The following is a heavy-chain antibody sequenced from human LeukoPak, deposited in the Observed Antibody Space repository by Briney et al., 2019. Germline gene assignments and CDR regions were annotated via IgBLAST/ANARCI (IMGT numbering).Heavy chain of an antibody. CDR1: GFTFDDYG. J-gene: IGHJ6*02. CDR3: ARDLYGCSSTSCYRRNYYYYYGMDV. D-gene: IGHD2-2*01. V-gene: IGHV3-20*04. CDR2: INWNGGST. Sequence: PGGSLRLSCAASGFTFDDYGMSWVRQAPGKGLEWVSGINWNGGSTGYADSVKGRFTISRDNAKNSLYLQMNSLRAGDTALYYCARDLYGCSSTSCYRRNYYYYYGMDVWGQGTTVTVSS.